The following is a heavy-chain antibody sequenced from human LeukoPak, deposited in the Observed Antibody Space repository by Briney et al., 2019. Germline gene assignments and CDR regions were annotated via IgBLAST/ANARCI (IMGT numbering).Heavy chain of an antibody. D-gene: IGHD3-16*01. Sequence: GGSLRLSCAASGFTFSSYAMSWVRQAPGKGLEWVSAISGSGGSTYYADSVKGRFTISRDNSKNALYLQMNSLRAEDTAVYYCARTGYGYNYFDYWGQGTLVTVSS. CDR1: GFTFSSYA. CDR2: ISGSGGST. CDR3: ARTGYGYNYFDY. J-gene: IGHJ4*02. V-gene: IGHV3-23*01.